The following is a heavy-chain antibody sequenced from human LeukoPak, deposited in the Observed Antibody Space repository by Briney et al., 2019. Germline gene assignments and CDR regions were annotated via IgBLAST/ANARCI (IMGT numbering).Heavy chain of an antibody. D-gene: IGHD5-12*01. Sequence: PSETLSLTCTVSGGSISSGGYYWSWIRQHPGKGLEWIGYIYYSGSTYYNPSLKSRVTISVDTSKNQFSLKLSSVTAADTAVYYCAGESRVVASNWFDPWGQGTLVTVSS. V-gene: IGHV4-31*03. CDR1: GGSISSGGYY. CDR3: AGESRVVASNWFDP. J-gene: IGHJ5*02. CDR2: IYYSGST.